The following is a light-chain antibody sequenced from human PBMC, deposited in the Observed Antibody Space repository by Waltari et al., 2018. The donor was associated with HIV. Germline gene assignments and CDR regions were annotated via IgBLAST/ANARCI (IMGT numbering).Light chain of an antibody. V-gene: IGLV1-47*01. Sequence: QSVLTQPPSVSATPGQRVTISCSGSTSNIGSNYIYWYQQFPGRAPKLLIYRDVQRPSGVPDRFAGSKSDTSASLAISGRRSEDEADYYCASWDNSLSVWVFGGGTKLTVL. CDR1: TSNIGSNY. CDR2: RDV. J-gene: IGLJ3*02. CDR3: ASWDNSLSVWV.